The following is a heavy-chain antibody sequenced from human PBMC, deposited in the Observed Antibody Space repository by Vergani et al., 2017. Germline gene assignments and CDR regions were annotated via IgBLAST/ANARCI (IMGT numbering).Heavy chain of an antibody. V-gene: IGHV4-59*01. CDR1: GGSISSYY. J-gene: IGHJ4*02. CDR3: ARGLYYYDSSGYGY. D-gene: IGHD3-22*01. CDR2: IYYSGST. Sequence: QVQLQESGPGLVKPSETLSLTCTVSGGSISSYYWSWIRQPPGKGLEWSGYIYYSGSTNYNPSLKSRVTISVDTSKNQFSLKLSSVTAADTAVYYCARGLYYYDSSGYGYWGQGTLVTVSS.